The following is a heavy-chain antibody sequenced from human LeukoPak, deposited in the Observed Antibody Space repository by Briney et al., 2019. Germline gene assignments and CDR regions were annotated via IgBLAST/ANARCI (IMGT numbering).Heavy chain of an antibody. CDR1: GFTFSNAW. V-gene: IGHV3-15*01. J-gene: IGHJ3*02. CDR3: TTASLLWFGELFPDAFDI. Sequence: PGGSLRLSCAASGFTFSNAWMSWVRQAPGKGLEWVGRIKGKTDGGTTDYAAPVKGRFTISRDDSKNTLYLQMNSLKTEDTAVYYCTTASLLWFGELFPDAFDIWGQGTMVTVSS. D-gene: IGHD3-10*01. CDR2: IKGKTDGGTT.